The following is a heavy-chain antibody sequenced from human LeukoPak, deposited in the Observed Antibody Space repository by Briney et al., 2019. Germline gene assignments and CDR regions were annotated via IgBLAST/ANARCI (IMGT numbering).Heavy chain of an antibody. CDR1: GFTFSSYA. V-gene: IGHV3-23*01. CDR2: ISGSGGST. CDR3: AKVGYSGYELYYFDY. J-gene: IGHJ4*02. D-gene: IGHD5-12*01. Sequence: GGSLRLSCAASGFTFSSYAMSWVRQAPGKGLEWVSAISGSGGSTYYADSVKGRFTISRDNSKNTLYLQMNSLRAEDTAVYYCAKVGYSGYELYYFDYWGQGTLVTVSS.